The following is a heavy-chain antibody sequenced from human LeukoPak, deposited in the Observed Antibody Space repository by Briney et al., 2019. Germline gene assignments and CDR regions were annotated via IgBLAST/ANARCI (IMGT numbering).Heavy chain of an antibody. J-gene: IGHJ1*01. D-gene: IGHD3-22*01. V-gene: IGHV3-9*01. CDR1: GFTFDDYA. CDR3: AKDIEYYYDSSGYRDPPYFQH. Sequence: GGSLRLSCAASGFTFDDYAMHWVRQAPGKGLELVSGISWNSGSIGYADSVKGRFTISRDNAKNSLYLQMNSLRAEDTALYYCAKDIEYYYDSSGYRDPPYFQHWGQGTLVTVSS. CDR2: ISWNSGSI.